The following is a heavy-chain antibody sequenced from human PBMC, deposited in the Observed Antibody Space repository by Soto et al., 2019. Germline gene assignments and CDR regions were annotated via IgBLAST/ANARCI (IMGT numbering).Heavy chain of an antibody. V-gene: IGHV1-69*13. Sequence: VASVKVSCKASGGTFSSYAISWVRQAPGRGLEWMGGIIPIFGTANYAQKFQGRVTITADESTSTAYMELSSLRSEDTAVYYCASPLTVGATDPHGAFDIWGQGTMVTVSS. CDR1: GGTFSSYA. CDR3: ASPLTVGATDPHGAFDI. D-gene: IGHD1-26*01. CDR2: IIPIFGTA. J-gene: IGHJ3*02.